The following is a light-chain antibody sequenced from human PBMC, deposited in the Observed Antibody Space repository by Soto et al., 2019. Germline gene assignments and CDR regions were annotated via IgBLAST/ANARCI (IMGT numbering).Light chain of an antibody. Sequence: QSVLTQPASVSGSPGQSITISCTGTSSDVGRYNLVSWYQQYPGRAPKLLIYEASERPSGVSYRFSGSRSGNSASLTISGLQAEDEADYYCCSYAGSNTFVFGGGTKLTVL. J-gene: IGLJ2*01. CDR3: CSYAGSNTFV. CDR2: EAS. CDR1: SSDVGRYNL. V-gene: IGLV2-23*01.